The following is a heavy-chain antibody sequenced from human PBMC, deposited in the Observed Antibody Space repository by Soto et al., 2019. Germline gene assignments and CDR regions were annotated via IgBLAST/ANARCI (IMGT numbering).Heavy chain of an antibody. D-gene: IGHD7-27*01. CDR2: INAGYGNT. CDR1: GYTFSSYA. Sequence: ASVKVSCKASGYTFSSYAMHWVRQAPGQRLEWMGWINAGYGNTKSSQKFQDRVTISRDTSASAAYMELTSLRSEDTAVYYCARDTGDGTFDFWGQGTLVTVSS. CDR3: ARDTGDGTFDF. J-gene: IGHJ4*02. V-gene: IGHV1-3*01.